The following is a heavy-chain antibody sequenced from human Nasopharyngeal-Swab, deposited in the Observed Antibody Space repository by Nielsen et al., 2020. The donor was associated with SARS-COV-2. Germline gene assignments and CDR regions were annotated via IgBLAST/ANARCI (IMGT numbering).Heavy chain of an antibody. CDR2: ISGSGGTT. V-gene: IGHV3-23*01. CDR1: GFTFSSYA. J-gene: IGHJ5*02. CDR3: ARTLGRSSFWDGHTWFDP. Sequence: GESLKISCAASGFTFSSYAMSWVRQAPGKGLEWVSAISGSGGTTYYADSVKGRFTISRDNSKNTLYLQMNSLRAEDTAVYYCARTLGRSSFWDGHTWFDPWGQGTLVSVSS. D-gene: IGHD6-13*01.